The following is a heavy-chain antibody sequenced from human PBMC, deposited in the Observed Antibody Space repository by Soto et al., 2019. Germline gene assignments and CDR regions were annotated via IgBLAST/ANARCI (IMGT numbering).Heavy chain of an antibody. CDR1: GDSIRGYY. CDR2: IYSSGNT. D-gene: IGHD4-17*01. V-gene: IGHV4-59*01. CDR3: ARVQYGDYGPGDY. Sequence: TSETLSLTCTVSGDSIRGYYWSWIRQPPGKGLEWIGYIYSSGNTKYNPSLKSRVTISVDTSKNQFSLRVTSMTAADTAVYYCARVQYGDYGPGDYWGQGTLVTVS. J-gene: IGHJ4*02.